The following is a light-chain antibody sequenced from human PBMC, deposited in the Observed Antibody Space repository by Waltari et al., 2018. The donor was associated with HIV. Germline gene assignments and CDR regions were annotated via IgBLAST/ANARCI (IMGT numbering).Light chain of an antibody. V-gene: IGKV4-1*01. CDR1: QSVLYSSNNKDY. CDR2: WAS. CDR3: QQYYRSPRT. J-gene: IGKJ4*01. Sequence: DIVMTQSPDSLAVALGETATISCMSSQSVLYSSNNKDYLAWYQQKPGQPPKLLIHWASPRESGVPDRFSGSGSGTDFTLTISSLQAEDVAVYYCQQYYRSPRTFGGGTKVEIK.